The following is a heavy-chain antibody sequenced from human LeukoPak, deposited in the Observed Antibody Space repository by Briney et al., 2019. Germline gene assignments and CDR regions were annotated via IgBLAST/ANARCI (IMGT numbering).Heavy chain of an antibody. D-gene: IGHD5-12*01. CDR3: AKARSHSGYEPFDD. J-gene: IGHJ4*02. CDR2: ISTSSSYI. CDR1: GFTFSRNS. Sequence: GGSLRLSCAASGFTFSRNSMNWVRQAPGKGLEWVPSISTSSSYIYYADSVKGRFTISRDNAKKSLYLQMNSLRPEDTAIYYCAKARSHSGYEPFDDWGQGTLVTVSS. V-gene: IGHV3-21*01.